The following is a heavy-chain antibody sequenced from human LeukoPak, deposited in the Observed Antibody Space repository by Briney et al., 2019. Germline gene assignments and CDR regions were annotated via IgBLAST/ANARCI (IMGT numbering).Heavy chain of an antibody. CDR2: IYYSGST. V-gene: IGHV4-30-4*01. CDR3: ARVFMSGMIGAFDI. D-gene: IGHD3-22*01. J-gene: IGHJ3*02. Sequence: SETLSLTCTVSGGSISSGDYYWSWIRQPPGKGLEWIGYIYYSGSTYYNPSLKSRVTISVDTSKNQFSLKLSSVTAADTAVYYCARVFMSGMIGAFDIWGQGTMVTVSS. CDR1: GGSISSGDYY.